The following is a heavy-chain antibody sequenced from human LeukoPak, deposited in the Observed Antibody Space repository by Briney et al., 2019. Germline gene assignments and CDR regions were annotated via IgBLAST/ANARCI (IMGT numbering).Heavy chain of an antibody. J-gene: IGHJ5*02. V-gene: IGHV3-74*03. CDR1: GFTISNYW. CDR3: APQQTYSPYNWFDP. CDR2: IHPDGSIT. D-gene: IGHD5-12*01. Sequence: GGSLRLSCVGSGFTISNYWMHWVRQAPGTGLVWVSRIHPDGSITTYADSVKGRFTVSRDNAKNTLYLQMNSLRAEDTAVYYCAPQQTYSPYNWFDPWGQGTLVTVSS.